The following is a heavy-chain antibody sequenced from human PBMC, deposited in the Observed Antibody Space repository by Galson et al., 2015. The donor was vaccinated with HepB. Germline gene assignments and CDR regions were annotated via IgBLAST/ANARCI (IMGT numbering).Heavy chain of an antibody. D-gene: IGHD6-6*01. CDR3: ARKEKLSIAAPILQKSDYYYYGMDV. V-gene: IGHV1-69*13. CDR2: IIPIFGTA. CDR1: GGTFSSYA. Sequence: SVKVSCKASGGTFSSYAISWVRQAPGQGLEWMGGIIPIFGTANYAQKFQGRVTITADESTSTAYMELSSLRSEDTAVYYCARKEKLSIAAPILQKSDYYYYGMDVWGQGTTVTVSS. J-gene: IGHJ6*02.